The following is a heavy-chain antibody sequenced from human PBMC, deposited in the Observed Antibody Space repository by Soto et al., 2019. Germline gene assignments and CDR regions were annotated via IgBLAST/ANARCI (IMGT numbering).Heavy chain of an antibody. CDR3: ARMTTVTFYYYYGMDV. D-gene: IGHD4-4*01. CDR2: MYYGGRT. Sequence: ETLSLTCTVSGGSISSYYWSWIRQPPGKGLEWIGYMYYGGRTNYNPTLKSRVTISVDTSKNQFSLKLSSVTAADTAVYYCARMTTVTFYYYYGMDVWGQGTTVTVSS. J-gene: IGHJ6*02. CDR1: GGSISSYY. V-gene: IGHV4-59*12.